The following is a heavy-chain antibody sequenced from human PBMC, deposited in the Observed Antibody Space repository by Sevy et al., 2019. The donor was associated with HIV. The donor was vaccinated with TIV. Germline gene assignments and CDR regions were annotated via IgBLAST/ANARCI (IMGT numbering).Heavy chain of an antibody. D-gene: IGHD3-10*01. Sequence: GWSLRLSCAASGFTFSSYTMNWVRQAPGKGLEWVSFISSSSSYIYNADSVKGRFTISRDNAKNSLYLQMNSLRAEDTAVYYCARDGITMVRGVTALSGVGYMDVWGKGTTVTVSS. J-gene: IGHJ6*03. CDR1: GFTFSSYT. CDR3: ARDGITMVRGVTALSGVGYMDV. CDR2: ISSSSSYI. V-gene: IGHV3-21*01.